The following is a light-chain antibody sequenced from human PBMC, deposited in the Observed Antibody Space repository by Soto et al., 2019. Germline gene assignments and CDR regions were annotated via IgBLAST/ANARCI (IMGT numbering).Light chain of an antibody. Sequence: DIQMTQCPSTLSSSLGDRVTITCRASQSISSWLAWYQQKPGKAPKPLIYKASSLESGVPSRCSGSGSGTEFTLTISSLQPDEFSSYYCQQYNSYFGHGTQVDI. CDR1: QSISSW. CDR2: KAS. CDR3: QQYNSY. V-gene: IGKV1-5*03. J-gene: IGKJ1*01.